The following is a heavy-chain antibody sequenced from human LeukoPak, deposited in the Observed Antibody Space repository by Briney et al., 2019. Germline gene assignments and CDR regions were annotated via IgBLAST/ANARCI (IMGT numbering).Heavy chain of an antibody. CDR2: ISSSSSYI. CDR3: ARALFGTSFKAPFDY. V-gene: IGHV3-21*01. Sequence: GGSLRLSCAASGFTVSSNYMCWVRQAPGKGLEWVSSISSSSSYIYYADSVKGRFTISRDNAKNSLYLQMNSLRAEDTAVYYCARALFGTSFKAPFDYWGQGTLVTVSS. J-gene: IGHJ4*02. D-gene: IGHD2-2*01. CDR1: GFTVSSNY.